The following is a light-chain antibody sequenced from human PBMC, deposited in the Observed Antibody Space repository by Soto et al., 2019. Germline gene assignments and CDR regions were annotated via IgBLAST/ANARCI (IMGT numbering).Light chain of an antibody. CDR2: AAS. J-gene: IGKJ1*01. V-gene: IGKV3-20*01. CDR3: QQYGSSPKT. Sequence: EIVLTQSPGTLSLSPGDRATLSCRASQTISSTYLAWYQQKPGQAPRLLIYAASTRATGIPDRFSGSGSGTECTLTISRLEPEDFAVYYCQQYGSSPKTFGQGTKVEI. CDR1: QTISSTY.